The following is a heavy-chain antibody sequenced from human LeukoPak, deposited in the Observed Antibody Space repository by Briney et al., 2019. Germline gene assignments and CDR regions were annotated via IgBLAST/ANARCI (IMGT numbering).Heavy chain of an antibody. CDR3: AKVPPSAVYCSGGSCWYFDY. V-gene: IGHV3-48*01. J-gene: IGHJ4*02. D-gene: IGHD2-15*01. CDR1: GFTFSSYS. CDR2: ISSSSSTI. Sequence: PGGSLRLSCAASGFTFSSYSMNWVRQAPGKGLEWVSYISSSSSTIYYADSVKGRFTISRDNAKNTLYLQMNSLRAEDTAVYYCAKVPPSAVYCSGGSCWYFDYWGQGTLVTVSS.